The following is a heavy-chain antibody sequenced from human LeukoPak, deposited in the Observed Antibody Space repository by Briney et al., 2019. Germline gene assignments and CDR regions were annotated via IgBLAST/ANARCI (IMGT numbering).Heavy chain of an antibody. CDR3: ASKAAEYYFDY. J-gene: IGHJ4*02. D-gene: IGHD6-25*01. V-gene: IGHV3-30*02. CDR1: RFTFSSYG. CDR2: IQYDGTNI. Sequence: GGSLRLSCAASRFTFSSYGMHWVRQAPGKGLEWVSFIQYDGTNINYADSVKGRFTISRDNSKNTLYLQMNSLRAEDTAVYYCASKAAEYYFDYWGQGTLVSVSS.